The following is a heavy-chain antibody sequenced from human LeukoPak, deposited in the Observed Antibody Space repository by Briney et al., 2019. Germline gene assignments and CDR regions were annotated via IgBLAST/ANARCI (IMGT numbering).Heavy chain of an antibody. J-gene: IGHJ4*02. Sequence: GRSLRLSCAASGFTFSTYAMHWVCQAPGKGLGWVAVISYDGNNKYYADSLKGRFTISRDNSKNTIYLQMNILRAEDTAVYYCARDKSAQFFYYCGERALFTVSS. CDR1: GFTFSTYA. CDR2: ISYDGNNK. CDR3: ARDKSAQFFYY. V-gene: IGHV3-30-3*01.